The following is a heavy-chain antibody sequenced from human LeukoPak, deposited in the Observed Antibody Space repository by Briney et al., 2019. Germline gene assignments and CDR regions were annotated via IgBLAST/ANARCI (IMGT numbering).Heavy chain of an antibody. CDR3: GRDVNWNQIDY. Sequence: GGSLRLSCTASGFTFNNRWMHWVRQAPGKGLVWISRINTDGRTTDYADSVKGRFTISRDNAKNTLYLQMNSLRAEDTAVYYCGRDVNWNQIDYWGQGSLVTVSS. CDR1: GFTFNNRW. CDR2: INTDGRTT. D-gene: IGHD1-20*01. V-gene: IGHV3-74*01. J-gene: IGHJ4*02.